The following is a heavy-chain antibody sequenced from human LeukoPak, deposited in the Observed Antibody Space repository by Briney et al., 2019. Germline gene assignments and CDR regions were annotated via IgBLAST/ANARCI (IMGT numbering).Heavy chain of an antibody. CDR1: GGSINGYY. CDR3: ARGNSSSWYYYYYYMDV. Sequence: PSEALSLTCTVSGGSINGYYWSWIRPPAGKGLEWIGRIYTSGSTNYNPSLKSRVTMSVDTSKNQFSLKLSSVTAADTAVYYCARGNSSSWYYYYYYMDVWGKGTTVTVSS. J-gene: IGHJ6*03. D-gene: IGHD6-13*01. CDR2: IYTSGST. V-gene: IGHV4-4*07.